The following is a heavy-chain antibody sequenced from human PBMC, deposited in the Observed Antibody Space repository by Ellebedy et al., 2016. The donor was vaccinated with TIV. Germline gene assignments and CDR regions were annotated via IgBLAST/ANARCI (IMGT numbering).Heavy chain of an antibody. D-gene: IGHD4-23*01. V-gene: IGHV4-59*01. CDR3: ASSSPHYGGVDY. CDR2: IYYSGRT. CDR1: GGSISSYY. Sequence: MPSETLSLTCTVSGGSISSYYWSWIRQPPGKGLEWIGYIYYSGRTNYNPSPKSRVTISIDMSKKQSSLTLSSVTSSDKAMYYCASSSPHYGGVDYWGQGTLVTVSS. J-gene: IGHJ4*02.